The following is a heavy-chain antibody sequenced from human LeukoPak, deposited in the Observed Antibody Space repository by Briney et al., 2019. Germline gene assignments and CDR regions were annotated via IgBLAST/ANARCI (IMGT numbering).Heavy chain of an antibody. CDR2: IYYSGST. D-gene: IGHD1-26*01. Sequence: SETLSLTCAVSGGSISSSSYYWGWIRQPPGKGLEWIGSIYYSGSTYYNPSLKSRVTISVDTSKNQFSLKLSSVTAADTAVYYCARQPLNSGSYFDYWGQGTLVTVSS. CDR1: GGSISSSSYY. CDR3: ARQPLNSGSYFDY. V-gene: IGHV4-39*01. J-gene: IGHJ4*02.